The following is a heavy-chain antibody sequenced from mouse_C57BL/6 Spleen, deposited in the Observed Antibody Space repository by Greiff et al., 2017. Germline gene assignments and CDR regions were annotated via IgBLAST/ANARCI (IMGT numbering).Heavy chain of an antibody. CDR1: GFTFSNYW. CDR2: IRLKSDNYAT. Sequence: EVQGVESGGGLVQPGGSMKLSCVASGFTFSNYWMNWVRQSPEKGLEWVAQIRLKSDNYATHYAESVKGRFTISRDDSKSSVYLQMNNLRAEDTGIYYCTGQLRRGMDYWGQGTSVTVSS. CDR3: TGQLRRGMDY. J-gene: IGHJ4*01. V-gene: IGHV6-3*01.